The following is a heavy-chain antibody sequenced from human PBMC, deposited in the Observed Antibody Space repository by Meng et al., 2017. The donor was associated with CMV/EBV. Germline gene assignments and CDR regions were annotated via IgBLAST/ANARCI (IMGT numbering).Heavy chain of an antibody. Sequence: GESLKISCAASVFTVSSDYMSWVRQAPGKGLEWVSVIYSGGSTYYADSVKGRFTISRDNSKNTLYLQMNSLRAEDTAVYYCANLMTHGFDYWGQGTMVTVSS. CDR1: VFTVSSDY. V-gene: IGHV3-53*01. CDR3: ANLMTHGFDY. CDR2: IYSGGST. D-gene: IGHD2-8*01. J-gene: IGHJ4*02.